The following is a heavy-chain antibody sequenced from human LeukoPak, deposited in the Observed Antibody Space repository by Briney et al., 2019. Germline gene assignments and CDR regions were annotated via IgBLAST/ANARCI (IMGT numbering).Heavy chain of an antibody. Sequence: GGSLRLSCAASGFTVSTNYISWVRQAPGKGLEWVSVIYSGGTTNYADSVKGRFTISRDNSKNMLYLQMSSLRAEDTALYYCARASLYTYGYNYWGQGTLVTVSS. CDR3: ARASLYTYGYNY. V-gene: IGHV3-66*01. J-gene: IGHJ4*02. CDR2: IYSGGTT. D-gene: IGHD5-18*01. CDR1: GFTVSTNY.